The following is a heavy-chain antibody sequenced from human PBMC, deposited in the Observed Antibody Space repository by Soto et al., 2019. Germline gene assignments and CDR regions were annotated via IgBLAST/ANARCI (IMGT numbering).Heavy chain of an antibody. CDR1: GGSISTYY. Sequence: PSETLSLTCTVSGGSISTYYWSWIRQPPGKGLEWIGYIYYSGSTNYNPSLKSRVTISVDTSKNQFSLKLSSVTAADTAVYYCARHCPLYSRTPGWFDPWGQGTLVTVYS. D-gene: IGHD6-13*01. CDR2: IYYSGST. V-gene: IGHV4-59*08. J-gene: IGHJ5*02. CDR3: ARHCPLYSRTPGWFDP.